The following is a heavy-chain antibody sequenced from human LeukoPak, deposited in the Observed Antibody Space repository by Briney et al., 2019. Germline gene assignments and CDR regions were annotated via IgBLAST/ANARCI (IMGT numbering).Heavy chain of an antibody. CDR1: GGSFSGYD. V-gene: IGHV4-34*01. D-gene: IGHD4-23*01. CDR2: INHSGST. J-gene: IGHJ3*02. CDR3: ASRGNYGGKLWPFDI. Sequence: SETLSLTCAVYGGSFSGYDWSWIRQPPGKGLEWIGEINHSGSTNYNPSLKSRVTISVDTSKNQFSLKLSSVTAADTAVYYCASRGNYGGKLWPFDIWGQGTMVTVSS.